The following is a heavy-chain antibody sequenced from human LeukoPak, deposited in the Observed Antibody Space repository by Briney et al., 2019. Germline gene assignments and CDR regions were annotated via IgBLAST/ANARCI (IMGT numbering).Heavy chain of an antibody. V-gene: IGHV3-30*04. D-gene: IGHD6-13*01. CDR3: ARYQSPTPRTIAAAAD. J-gene: IGHJ4*02. CDR1: GFTFSSYV. Sequence: PGGSLRLSCAASGFTFSSYVMYWVRQAPGKGLECVAVIAYDGSNKYYADSVKGRFTISRDNSKNTLYLQMKSLRAEDTAVYYCARYQSPTPRTIAAAADWGQGTLVTVSS. CDR2: IAYDGSNK.